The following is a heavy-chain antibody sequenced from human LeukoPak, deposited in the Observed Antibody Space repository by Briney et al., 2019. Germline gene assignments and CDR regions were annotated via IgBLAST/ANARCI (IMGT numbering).Heavy chain of an antibody. CDR1: GFTFSTHW. J-gene: IGHJ4*02. CDR2: IKQDGSEK. V-gene: IGHV3-7*03. CDR3: ARFGDYVYYFDY. Sequence: GGSLRLSCAASGFTFSTHWMTWVRQAPGKGLEWVANIKQDGSEKYYLDSVKGRFTISRDNAKNSLFLQMNSLRAEDTAMYYCARFGDYVYYFDYWGQGTLVTVSS. D-gene: IGHD4-17*01.